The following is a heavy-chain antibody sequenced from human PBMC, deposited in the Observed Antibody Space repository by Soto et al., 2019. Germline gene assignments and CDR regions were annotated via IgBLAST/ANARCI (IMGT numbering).Heavy chain of an antibody. CDR1: GLRFVDYG. CDR3: AKDRRDGEYNSVYDF. V-gene: IGHV3-30*18. Sequence: QVQLAESGGGVFQLGGPRNLPGVAPGLRFVDYGILGSAQPPAKGLEGVAMMSFDGTYKYYADSVKGRFIISRDNSKNTLYLQMNSLRAEDTAVYYCAKDRRDGEYNSVYDFWGQGTLVTVSS. CDR2: MSFDGTYK. D-gene: IGHD4-17*01. J-gene: IGHJ4*02.